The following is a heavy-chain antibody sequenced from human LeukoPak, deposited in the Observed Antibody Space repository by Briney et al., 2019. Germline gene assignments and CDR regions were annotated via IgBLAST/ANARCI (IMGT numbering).Heavy chain of an antibody. CDR3: ARGRSTARWLGSYFDY. CDR2: IKHSGST. CDR1: GGSFSGYY. V-gene: IGHV4-34*01. D-gene: IGHD6-19*01. J-gene: IGHJ4*02. Sequence: SETLSLTCAVYGGSFSGYYWSWIRQPPGKGLEWIGEIKHSGSTNYNPSLKSRVTISVDTSKNQFSLKLSSVTAADTAVYYCARGRSTARWLGSYFDYWGQGTLVTVSS.